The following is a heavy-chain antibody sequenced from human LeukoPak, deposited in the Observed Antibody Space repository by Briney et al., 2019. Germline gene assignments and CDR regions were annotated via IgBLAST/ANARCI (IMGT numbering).Heavy chain of an antibody. CDR1: GGSICSGDYY. D-gene: IGHD3-9*01. CDR2: IYYSGST. Sequence: SSQTLSLTCTVSGGSICSGDYYWSWIRQPPGKGLEWIGYIYYSGSTYYNPSLKSRVTISVDTSKNQSSLKLSSVTAADTAVYYCARVEDILTGRAFDIWGQGTMVTVSS. J-gene: IGHJ3*02. CDR3: ARVEDILTGRAFDI. V-gene: IGHV4-30-4*01.